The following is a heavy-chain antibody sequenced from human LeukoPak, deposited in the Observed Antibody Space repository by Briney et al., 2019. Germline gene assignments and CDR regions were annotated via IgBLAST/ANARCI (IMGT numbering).Heavy chain of an antibody. J-gene: IGHJ4*02. CDR2: ISTSSSYI. CDR1: GFTFSSYS. CDR3: ARDHRGSPNYDSSGPLDY. V-gene: IGHV3-21*01. Sequence: GGSLRLSCAASGFTFSSYSMNWVRQAPGKGLEWVSSISTSSSYIYYADSVKGRFTISRDNAKNSLYLQMNSLRAEDTAVYYCARDHRGSPNYDSSGPLDYWSQATLVTVSS. D-gene: IGHD3-22*01.